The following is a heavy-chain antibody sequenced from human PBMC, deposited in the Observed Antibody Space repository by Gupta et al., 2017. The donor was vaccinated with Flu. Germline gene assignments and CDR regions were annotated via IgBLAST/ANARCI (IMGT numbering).Heavy chain of an antibody. CDR2: MSWNSDSV. CDR3: SVGMGSSWHFGAAY. J-gene: IGHJ4*02. D-gene: IGHD6-13*01. CDR1: GFTFGDYA. V-gene: IGHV3-9*01. Sequence: EIQLVESGGGLVQPGRSLRFSCAASGFTFGDYAMHWVRQTPGKGLEWVAGMSWNSDSVGYGDSVKGRFSISRDNAKNSLYLEMNSLRPKDTACYYCSVGMGSSWHFGAAYWGQGTLVSVSS.